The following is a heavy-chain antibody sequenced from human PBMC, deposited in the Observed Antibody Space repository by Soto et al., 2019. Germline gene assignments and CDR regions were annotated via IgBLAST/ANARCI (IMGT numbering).Heavy chain of an antibody. Sequence: QVQLQQWGAGLLKPSETLSLTCAVYGGSFSDYYWSWVRQPPGKGLEWIGEINRSGRTNYNPSLKSRVTLSLDTSNNQLPLRLSSVTAADTAVYYCARGAPPEYWGEGTLVTVSS. CDR1: GGSFSDYY. CDR2: INRSGRT. CDR3: ARGAPPEY. J-gene: IGHJ4*02. V-gene: IGHV4-34*01.